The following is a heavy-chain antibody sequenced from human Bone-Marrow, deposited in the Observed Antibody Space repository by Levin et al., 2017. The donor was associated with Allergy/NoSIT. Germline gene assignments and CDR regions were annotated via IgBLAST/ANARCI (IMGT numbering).Heavy chain of an antibody. D-gene: IGHD2-2*01. Sequence: PGGSLRLSCAASGFTFNNYPLHWVRQAAGKGLDYVSGISRNGGSTYYAESVKGRFTISRDNDKNTVYLQMGSLRGEDMAVYYCARGFCSATGWYAGYMDVWGKGTTVTVSS. V-gene: IGHV3-64*02. CDR3: ARGFCSATGWYAGYMDV. J-gene: IGHJ6*03. CDR2: ISRNGGST. CDR1: GFTFNNYP.